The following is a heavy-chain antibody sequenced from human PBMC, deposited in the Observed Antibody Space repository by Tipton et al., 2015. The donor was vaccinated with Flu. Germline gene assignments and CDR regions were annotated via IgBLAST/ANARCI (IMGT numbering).Heavy chain of an antibody. CDR1: GDSISSYY. Sequence: TLSLTCTVSGDSISSYYWSWIRLPAGKGLEWIGRVHGTGSTNYNPSLKSRVTVSADTAKNQFSLKMTSVTAADTAFYYCARDVFPYWFDSWGQGTLVTVSS. D-gene: IGHD3-3*01. V-gene: IGHV4-4*07. J-gene: IGHJ5*01. CDR2: VHGTGST. CDR3: ARDVFPYWFDS.